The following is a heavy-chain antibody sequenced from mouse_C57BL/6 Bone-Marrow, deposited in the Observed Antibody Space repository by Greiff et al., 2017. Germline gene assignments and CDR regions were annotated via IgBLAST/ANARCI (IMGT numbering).Heavy chain of an antibody. Sequence: QVQLKQSGAELARPGTSVKMSCKASGYTFTNYWIGWAKQRPGHGLEWIGDIYPGGGYTNYNEKFKGKATLTADKSSSTAYMQFSSLTSEDSAIYYCARELTGTYFDYWGQGTTLTVSS. D-gene: IGHD4-1*01. CDR1: GYTFTNYW. J-gene: IGHJ2*01. CDR3: ARELTGTYFDY. V-gene: IGHV1-63*01. CDR2: IYPGGGYT.